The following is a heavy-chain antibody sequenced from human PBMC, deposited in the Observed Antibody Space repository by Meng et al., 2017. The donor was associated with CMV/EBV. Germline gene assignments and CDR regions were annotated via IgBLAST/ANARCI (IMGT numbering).Heavy chain of an antibody. J-gene: IGHJ6*02. Sequence: GGSLRLSCAASGFTFSAYYMSWIRQAPGKGLEWVSYISSSGSTLYYADSVKGRFTISRDNAKNSLYLQMNSLRAEDTAVYYYARDGSSSSAFGDYYYYGMDVWGQGTTVTVSS. V-gene: IGHV3-11*01. CDR2: ISSSGSTL. D-gene: IGHD6-6*01. CDR1: GFTFSAYY. CDR3: ARDGSSSSAFGDYYYYGMDV.